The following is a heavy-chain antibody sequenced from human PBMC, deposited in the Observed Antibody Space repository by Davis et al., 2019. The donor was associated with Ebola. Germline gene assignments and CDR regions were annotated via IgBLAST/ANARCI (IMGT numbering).Heavy chain of an antibody. CDR2: IDSDGSTT. V-gene: IGHV3-74*01. CDR3: AREGRVFGCDY. D-gene: IGHD3-3*01. Sequence: HTGGSLRLSCAASGFTFSGYWMHWVRHPPGKGPVWVSRIDSDGSTTIYADSVKGRFTISRDNSKNTLYLQMNGLRAEDTAVDYCAREGRVFGCDYWGQGALVTVSS. J-gene: IGHJ4*02. CDR1: GFTFSGYW.